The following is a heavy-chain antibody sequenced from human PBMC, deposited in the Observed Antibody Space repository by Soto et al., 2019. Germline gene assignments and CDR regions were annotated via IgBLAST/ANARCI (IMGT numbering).Heavy chain of an antibody. V-gene: IGHV3-15*07. D-gene: IGHD6-13*01. Sequence: EGQLVESGGGLVKPGGSLRLSCAASGFTFSNVWMNWVRQAPGKGLEWVVRIKSKLDGETIDYAAPVKDRFTMSRDDSKNMLYLQMKSIKSYYTGVYSCTTLALKYNSNWYEFSDSGQGTLVTVSS. CDR3: TTLALKYNSNWYEFSD. CDR1: GFTFSNVW. J-gene: IGHJ4*02. CDR2: IKSKLDGETI.